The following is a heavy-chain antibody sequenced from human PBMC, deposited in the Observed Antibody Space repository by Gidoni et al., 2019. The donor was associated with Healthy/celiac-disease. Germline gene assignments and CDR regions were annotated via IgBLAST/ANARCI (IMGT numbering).Heavy chain of an antibody. V-gene: IGHV2-70*01. Sequence: QVTLRESGPALVKPTQTLTLTCTFSGFSLSTSGMCVSWIRQPPGKALEWLALIDWDDDKYYSTSLKTRLTISKDTSKNQVVLTMTNMDPVDTATYYCARRRYYDFWSGYSPFDYWGQGTLVTVSS. CDR1: GFSLSTSGMC. CDR2: IDWDDDK. D-gene: IGHD3-3*01. J-gene: IGHJ4*02. CDR3: ARRRYYDFWSGYSPFDY.